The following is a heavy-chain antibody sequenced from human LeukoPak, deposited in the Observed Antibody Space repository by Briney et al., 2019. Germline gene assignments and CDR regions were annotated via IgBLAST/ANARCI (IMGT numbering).Heavy chain of an antibody. CDR2: ISGSGDST. V-gene: IGHV3-23*01. D-gene: IGHD2-8*02. Sequence: GGSLRLSCAASGFNFNNYAMTWVRQAPGKGLEWVSSISGSGDSTNFADSVKGRFTISRDNLKNTLYLQMNGLRAEDTAVYYCAKNRGHCVDGVCHNYYYMDVWGRGTTVTVSS. J-gene: IGHJ6*03. CDR3: AKNRGHCVDGVCHNYYYMDV. CDR1: GFNFNNYA.